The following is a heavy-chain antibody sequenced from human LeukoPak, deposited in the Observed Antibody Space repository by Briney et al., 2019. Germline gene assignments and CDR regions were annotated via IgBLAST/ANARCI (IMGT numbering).Heavy chain of an antibody. CDR1: GFIFSSYA. CDR3: ARGIKDYVWGSPDY. Sequence: SGGSLRLSCAASGFIFSSYAMHWVRQAPGKGLEYVSVISSNGGSTNYADSVRGRFTISRDNSKNTLYLQMGSLRVEDMVVYYCARGIKDYVWGSPDYWGQGILVTVSS. CDR2: ISSNGGST. D-gene: IGHD3-16*01. V-gene: IGHV3-64*02. J-gene: IGHJ4*02.